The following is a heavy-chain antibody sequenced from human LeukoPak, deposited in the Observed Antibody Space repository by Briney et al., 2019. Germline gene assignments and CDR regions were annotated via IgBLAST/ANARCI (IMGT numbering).Heavy chain of an antibody. CDR3: AKDRCSSTSCHFDY. D-gene: IGHD2-2*01. CDR1: GFTFSSYG. CDR2: IRYDGSNK. V-gene: IGHV3-30*02. Sequence: GGSLRLSCAASGFTFSSYGMHWVRQAPGKGLEWVAFIRYDGSNKYYADSVKGRFTISRDNSKNTLYLQMNSLRAEDTAVYYCAKDRCSSTSCHFDYWGPGTLVTVSS. J-gene: IGHJ4*02.